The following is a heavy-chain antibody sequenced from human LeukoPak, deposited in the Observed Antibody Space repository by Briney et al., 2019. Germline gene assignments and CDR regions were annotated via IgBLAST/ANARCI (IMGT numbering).Heavy chain of an antibody. D-gene: IGHD5-24*01. CDR1: GFTFSDYY. CDR2: ISSSGSTI. CDR3: ARARDGYNWDNVFDY. J-gene: IGHJ4*02. Sequence: PGGSLRLSCAASGFTFSDYYMSWIRQAPGKGLEWVSYISSSGSTIYYADSVKGRFTISRDNAKNSLYLQMNSLRAEDTAVYYCARARDGYNWDNVFDYWGQGTLVTVSS. V-gene: IGHV3-11*01.